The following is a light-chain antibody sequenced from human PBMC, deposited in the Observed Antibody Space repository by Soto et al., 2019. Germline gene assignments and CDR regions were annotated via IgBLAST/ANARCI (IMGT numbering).Light chain of an antibody. Sequence: EIVMTQSPDTLSVSPGERATLSCRASQSVSSNLAWYQQKPGQAPRLLIYGASTRATGIPARFSGSGSGTEFTLTISSLQSEDFAVYYCQQYNDWLTFCGGTKVEIK. J-gene: IGKJ4*01. V-gene: IGKV3-15*01. CDR1: QSVSSN. CDR3: QQYNDWLT. CDR2: GAS.